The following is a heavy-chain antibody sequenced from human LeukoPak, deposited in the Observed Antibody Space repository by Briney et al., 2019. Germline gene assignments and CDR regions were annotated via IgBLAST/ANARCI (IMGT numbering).Heavy chain of an antibody. V-gene: IGHV3-30-3*01. Sequence: GGSLRLSCAASGFTFSSYAMHWVRQAPGKGLEWVAVISYDGSNKYYADSVKGRFTTSRDNSKNTLYLQMNSLRAEDTAVYYCARDYGSFDYWGQGTLVTVSS. CDR3: ARDYGSFDY. CDR2: ISYDGSNK. CDR1: GFTFSSYA. J-gene: IGHJ4*02. D-gene: IGHD4-17*01.